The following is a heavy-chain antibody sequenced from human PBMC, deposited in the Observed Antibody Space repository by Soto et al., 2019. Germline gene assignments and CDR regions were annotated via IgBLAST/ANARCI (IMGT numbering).Heavy chain of an antibody. Sequence: EVHLLGSGGDLVKPGGSLRLSCEVSGFTFNNFAMSWVRQSPGKGLEWVSTISSDGDLRHYAESVKGRFTISRDNSKSSLFLQMNSLRAEDTALYFCAKVRQRFLDILTGATNFDSWGQGTLVTVS. CDR3: AKVRQRFLDILTGATNFDS. D-gene: IGHD3-9*01. CDR1: GFTFNNFA. J-gene: IGHJ4*02. CDR2: ISSDGDLR. V-gene: IGHV3-23*01.